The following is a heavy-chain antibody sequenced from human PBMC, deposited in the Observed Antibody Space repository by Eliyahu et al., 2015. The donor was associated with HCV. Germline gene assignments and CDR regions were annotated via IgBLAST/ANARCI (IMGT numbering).Heavy chain of an antibody. CDR1: GFIFSGYW. Sequence: EVQLVESGGGLVQPGGSLRLSCATSGFIFSGYWMDWVRQAPGKGLEWVANIRQDGNAEHYGDSVKGRFTISRDNAKNSLYLQMNSLRVEDTAVYYCARDVTATNGLEDWGQGALVTVSS. CDR2: IRQDGNAE. V-gene: IGHV3-7*04. J-gene: IGHJ4*02. CDR3: ARDVTATNGLED. D-gene: IGHD5-18*01.